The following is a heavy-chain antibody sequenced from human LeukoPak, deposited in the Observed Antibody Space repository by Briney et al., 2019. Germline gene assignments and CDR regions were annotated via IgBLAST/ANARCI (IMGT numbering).Heavy chain of an antibody. CDR3: ATYRTGWSFNN. D-gene: IGHD6-19*01. CDR2: VQDTTSGGTT. CDR1: GFTFVNTW. Sequence: PGGSLRLSCAASGFTFVNTWLSWVRQAPGKGLEWVGRVQDTTSGGTTDYAAPVKGRFTISRDDSKNTLYLQMNSLKSEDSALYYCATYRTGWSFNNWGQGTLVTVSS. J-gene: IGHJ4*02. V-gene: IGHV3-15*01.